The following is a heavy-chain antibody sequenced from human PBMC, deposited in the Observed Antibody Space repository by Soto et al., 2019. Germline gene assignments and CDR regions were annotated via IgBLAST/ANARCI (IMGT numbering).Heavy chain of an antibody. Sequence: QVQLVQSGAEVKKPGASVKVSCKASGYTFTGYYMHWVRQAPGQGLEWMGWINPNSGGTNYAQKFQGWVTMTSDTSISTAYMELSRLRSDDTAVYYCARARVGIGSGVGGWYFDLWGRGTLVTVSS. J-gene: IGHJ2*01. CDR1: GYTFTGYY. V-gene: IGHV1-2*04. CDR2: INPNSGGT. CDR3: ARARVGIGSGVGGWYFDL. D-gene: IGHD2-15*01.